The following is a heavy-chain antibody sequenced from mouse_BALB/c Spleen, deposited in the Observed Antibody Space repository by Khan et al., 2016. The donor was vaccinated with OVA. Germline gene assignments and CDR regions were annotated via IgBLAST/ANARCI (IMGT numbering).Heavy chain of an antibody. CDR3: AIRFYYSYWYFDV. J-gene: IGHJ1*01. Sequence: EVQLQESGPGLVKPSQSLSLTCSVTGYSITSGNYWNWIRQFPGNKLEWMGYISYDGSFNYNPSLKNRISITRDTSENQFFLQLNSVTTEDTATYFCAIRFYYSYWYFDVWGAGTTVTVSS. D-gene: IGHD1-1*01. CDR1: GYSITSGNY. V-gene: IGHV3-6*02. CDR2: ISYDGSF.